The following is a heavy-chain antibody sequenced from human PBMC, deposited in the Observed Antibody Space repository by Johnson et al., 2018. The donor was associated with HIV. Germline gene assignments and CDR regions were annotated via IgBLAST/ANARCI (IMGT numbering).Heavy chain of an antibody. CDR1: GFTFSNYP. CDR2: ISFDGSNK. CDR3: ARDTYSSDACDI. D-gene: IGHD4-11*01. V-gene: IGHV3-30*14. Sequence: QVQLVESGGGVVRPGRSLRLSCVVSGFTFSNYPMHWVRQAPGKGLEWVAVISFDGSNKYYADSVKGRFSISRDNSKNTLYLQMNSLRAEDTALYYCARDTYSSDACDIWGQGTMVTVSS. J-gene: IGHJ3*02.